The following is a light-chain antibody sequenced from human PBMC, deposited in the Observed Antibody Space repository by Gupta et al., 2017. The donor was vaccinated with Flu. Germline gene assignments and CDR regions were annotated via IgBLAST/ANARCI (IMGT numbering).Light chain of an antibody. CDR1: NVGNRG. V-gene: IGLV3-21*02. Sequence: GETARITGGGNNVGNRGLLWYQQKPGQAPVLLVYYDSSRRSGIPERFFGSNYANNASSVTSRVEAGDEADYYCQVWDRSTDNGVFGGGTKLTVL. CDR2: YDS. J-gene: IGLJ3*02. CDR3: QVWDRSTDNGV.